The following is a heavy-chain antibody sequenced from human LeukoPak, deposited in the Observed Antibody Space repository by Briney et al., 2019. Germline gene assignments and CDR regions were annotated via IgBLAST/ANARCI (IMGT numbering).Heavy chain of an antibody. CDR3: AKALRSGYYYYYGMDV. V-gene: IGHV3-21*01. CDR2: ISSSSSYI. CDR1: GFSLGSFA. Sequence: GGSLRLSCAASGFSLGSFAMNWVRQAPGKGLEWVSSISSSSSYIYYADSVKGRFTISRDNAKNSLYLQMNSLRAEDTAVYYCAKALRSGYYYYYGMDVWGQGTTVTVSS. D-gene: IGHD3-10*01. J-gene: IGHJ6*02.